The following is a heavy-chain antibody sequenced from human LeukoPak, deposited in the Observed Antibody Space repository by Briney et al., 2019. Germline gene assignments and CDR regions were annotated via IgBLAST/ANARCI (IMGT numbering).Heavy chain of an antibody. D-gene: IGHD2-21*02. J-gene: IGHJ2*01. CDR1: GCTFTGYY. Sequence: ASVKVSCKASGCTFTGYYMHWVRQAPGQGLEWVGRINPNSGSTNYEQKFQGRVNMTRDTSISTAYMELSRLRSDDTAVYYCASGLYCGGDCYSWYFDLWGRGTLVTVSS. CDR2: INPNSGST. CDR3: ASGLYCGGDCYSWYFDL. V-gene: IGHV1-2*06.